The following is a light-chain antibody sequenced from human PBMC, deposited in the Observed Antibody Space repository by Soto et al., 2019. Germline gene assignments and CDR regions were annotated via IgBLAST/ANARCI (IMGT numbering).Light chain of an antibody. J-gene: IGLJ2*01. CDR2: GNN. Sequence: QSVLTQPPSVSGAPGQRVTISCTGSSSNIGAGYDVHWYQQFPGTAPKLLIYGNNNRPSGVPDRFSGSKSGTSASLAITGLQAEDEAHYYCQSYDNSLRLVFGGGTKLTVL. CDR1: SSNIGAGYD. CDR3: QSYDNSLRLV. V-gene: IGLV1-40*01.